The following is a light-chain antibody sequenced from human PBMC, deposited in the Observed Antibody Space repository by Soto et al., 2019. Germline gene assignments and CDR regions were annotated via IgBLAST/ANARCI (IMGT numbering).Light chain of an antibody. Sequence: QSALTQPASVSGSPGQSITISCTGSGSDIGAYNYVSWYQQHPGKAPKLLIHGVTRRPSGVSSRFSASKSAYTASLTISGLQAEDEADYYCLSYAGTAYVFGTGTKLTVL. CDR2: GVT. CDR1: GSDIGAYNY. J-gene: IGLJ1*01. CDR3: LSYAGTAYV. V-gene: IGLV2-14*01.